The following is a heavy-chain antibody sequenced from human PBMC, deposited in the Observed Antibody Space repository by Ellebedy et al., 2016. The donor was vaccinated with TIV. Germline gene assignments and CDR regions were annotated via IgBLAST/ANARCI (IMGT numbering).Heavy chain of an antibody. Sequence: GESLKISXAASGFTFSSYGMHWVRQAPGKGLEWVAVISYDGSNKHYADSVKGRFTISRDNSKNTLYLQMNSLRAEDTAVYYCAKGKFVVVIAPFDYWGQGTLVTV. J-gene: IGHJ4*02. V-gene: IGHV3-30*18. CDR1: GFTFSSYG. CDR3: AKGKFVVVIAPFDY. CDR2: ISYDGSNK. D-gene: IGHD2-21*01.